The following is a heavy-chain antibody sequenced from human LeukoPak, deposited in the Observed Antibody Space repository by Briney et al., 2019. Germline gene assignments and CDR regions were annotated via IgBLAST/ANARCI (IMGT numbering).Heavy chain of an antibody. CDR2: IYYSGST. CDR3: ARHEADAFDI. CDR1: GGSFSGYY. Sequence: PSETLSLTCAVYGGSFSGYYWSWIRQPPGKGLEWIGSIYYSGSTYYNPSLKSRVTISVDTSKNQFSLKLSSVTAADTAVYYCARHEADAFDIWGQGTMVTVSS. V-gene: IGHV4-34*01. J-gene: IGHJ3*02.